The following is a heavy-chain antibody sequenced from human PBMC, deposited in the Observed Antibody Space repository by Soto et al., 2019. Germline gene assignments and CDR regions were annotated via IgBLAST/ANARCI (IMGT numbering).Heavy chain of an antibody. Sequence: PGGSLRLSCAASGFTFSSYSMNWVRQAPGKGLEWVSSISSSSSYIYYADSVKGRFTISRDNAKNSLYLQMNSLRAEDTAVYYCARVLPYSNDAFDIWGQGTMVTVSS. CDR2: ISSSSSYI. J-gene: IGHJ3*02. V-gene: IGHV3-21*01. CDR1: GFTFSSYS. CDR3: ARVLPYSNDAFDI. D-gene: IGHD6-13*01.